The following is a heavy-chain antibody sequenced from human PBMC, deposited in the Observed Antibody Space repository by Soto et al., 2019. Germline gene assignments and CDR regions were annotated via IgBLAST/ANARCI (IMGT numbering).Heavy chain of an antibody. CDR3: ARLMITFGGVIVRAFDI. CDR2: IYYSGST. Sequence: NPSETLSLTCTVSGGSISSYYWSWIRQPPGKGLEWIGYIYYSGSTNYNPSLKSRVTISVDTSKNQFSLKLSSVTAADTAVYYCARLMITFGGVIVRAFDIWGQGTMVTVSS. V-gene: IGHV4-59*08. D-gene: IGHD3-16*02. CDR1: GGSISSYY. J-gene: IGHJ3*02.